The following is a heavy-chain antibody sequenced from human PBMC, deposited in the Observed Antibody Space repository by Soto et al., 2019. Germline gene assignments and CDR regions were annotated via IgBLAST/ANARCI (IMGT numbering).Heavy chain of an antibody. CDR3: ARVHGEYVGGRGVLTPYFDY. D-gene: IGHD4-17*01. CDR1: GGTFSSYA. Sequence: QVQLVQSGAEVKKPGSSVKVSCKASGGTFSSYAISWVRQAPGQGLEWRGGIIPIFGTANYAQKFQGRGTITADKSTCTADMELSSLRSEDTAVYYCARVHGEYVGGRGVLTPYFDYWGQRTLVTVSS. J-gene: IGHJ4*02. CDR2: IIPIFGTA. V-gene: IGHV1-69*06.